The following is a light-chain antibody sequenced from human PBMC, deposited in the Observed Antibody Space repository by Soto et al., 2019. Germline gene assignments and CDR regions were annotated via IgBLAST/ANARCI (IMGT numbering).Light chain of an antibody. CDR3: QECNAVPT. CDR1: QAISNY. V-gene: IGKV1-27*01. Sequence: DIQMTQSPSSLSASVGDRVTITCRASQAISNYLAWYQQKPGKVPTLLISAASTLQSGVPSRFSGSGSGTDFTLTISSLQPEDVASYFCQECNAVPTFGGGTKVEI. CDR2: AAS. J-gene: IGKJ4*01.